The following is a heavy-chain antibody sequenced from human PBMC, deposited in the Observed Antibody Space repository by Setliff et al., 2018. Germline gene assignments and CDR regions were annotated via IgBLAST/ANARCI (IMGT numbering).Heavy chain of an antibody. CDR1: GFTFSSYW. V-gene: IGHV3-7*03. D-gene: IGHD3-3*01. J-gene: IGHJ3*02. CDR2: IKQDGSDK. Sequence: GGSLRLSCAASGFTFSSYWMSWVRQAPGKGLEWVANIKQDGSDKYYVDSVKGRFAISRDNAKNSLSLQMNSLRAEDTAVYYCVRARTTNYDFWSGLNAFDIWGQGTMVTVSS. CDR3: VRARTTNYDFWSGLNAFDI.